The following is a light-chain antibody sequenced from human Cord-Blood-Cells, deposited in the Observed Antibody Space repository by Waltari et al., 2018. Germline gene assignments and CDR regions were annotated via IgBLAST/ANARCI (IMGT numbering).Light chain of an antibody. CDR1: QSVSSN. Sequence: EIVMTQSPATLSVSPGDRATLSCRASQSVSSNLAWYQEKPEQAPRPLIYGASTRATSSPARISGSGSATEYTLTISSLQSEDFAVYYCQQYNNWPPLTFSGGTKVEIK. V-gene: IGKV3-15*01. CDR2: GAS. CDR3: QQYNNWPPLT. J-gene: IGKJ4*01.